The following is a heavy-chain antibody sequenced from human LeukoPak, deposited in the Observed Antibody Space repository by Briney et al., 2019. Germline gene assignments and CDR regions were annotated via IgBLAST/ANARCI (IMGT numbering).Heavy chain of an antibody. J-gene: IGHJ4*02. CDR3: AKTRRYSGYDYFDY. CDR2: MSPNSGNT. CDR1: GYTFTSYD. Sequence: ASVKVSCKASGYTFTSYDFNWVRQATGQRPEWMGWMSPNSGNTGYAQKFQDRVTMTRNTSISTAYMELSSLRSDDTAVYYCAKTRRYSGYDYFDYWGQGTLVTVSS. V-gene: IGHV1-8*01. D-gene: IGHD5-12*01.